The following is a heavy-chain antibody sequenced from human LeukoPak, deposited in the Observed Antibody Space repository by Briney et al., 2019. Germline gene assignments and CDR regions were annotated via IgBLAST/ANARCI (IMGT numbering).Heavy chain of an antibody. V-gene: IGHV3-30*02. J-gene: IGHJ4*02. Sequence: PGGSLRLSCAASGFTFSSYGMHWVRQAPGKGLEWVAFIRYDGSNKYYADSVKGRFTISRDNSKNTLYPQMNSLRAEDTAVYYCAKDLDYGDYFDYWGQGTLVTVSS. D-gene: IGHD4-17*01. CDR1: GFTFSSYG. CDR3: AKDLDYGDYFDY. CDR2: IRYDGSNK.